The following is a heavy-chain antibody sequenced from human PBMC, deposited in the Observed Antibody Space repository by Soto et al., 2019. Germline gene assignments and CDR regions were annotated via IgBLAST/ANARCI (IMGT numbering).Heavy chain of an antibody. V-gene: IGHV3-48*03. J-gene: IGHJ4*02. Sequence: GGSLRLSCSPSGFTCSGYEMNWVRQAPGKGLEWVSYISTSGRTIYYADSVKGRFTISRDNAKNSLYLQMNSLRAEDTAVYYCARENHYYFDYWGQGTLVTVSS. CDR3: ARENHYYFDY. CDR2: ISTSGRTI. CDR1: GFTCSGYE.